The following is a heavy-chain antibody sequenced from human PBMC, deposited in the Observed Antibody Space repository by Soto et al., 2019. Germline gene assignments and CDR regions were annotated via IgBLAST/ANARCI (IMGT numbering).Heavy chain of an antibody. CDR2: MHFSGIT. D-gene: IGHD5-12*01. J-gene: IGHJ4*02. Sequence: SETLSLTCTFSGASTISNDYYWSSVRQPPGKGVEWIGYMHFSGITYSNPSLGSRVTMSVDTSKNQFSLNLSSVTAADTAVYYCAAGGGLPRYYWGQGTLVTSPQ. V-gene: IGHV4-30-4*01. CDR3: AAGGGLPRYY. CDR1: GASTISNDYY.